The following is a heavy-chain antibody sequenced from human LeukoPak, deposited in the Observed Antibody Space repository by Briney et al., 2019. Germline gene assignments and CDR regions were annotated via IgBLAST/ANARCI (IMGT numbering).Heavy chain of an antibody. J-gene: IGHJ4*02. D-gene: IGHD1-1*01. CDR3: ARVNWNFEFFDY. V-gene: IGHV3-21*01. CDR1: GFTFSSYS. Sequence: GGSLRLSCAASGFTFSSYSMNWVRQAPGKGLEWFSYISSSSSYIYYADSVKGRFTISRDNAKNSLYLQMNSLRAEDTAVYYCARVNWNFEFFDYWGQGTLVTVSS. CDR2: ISSSSSYI.